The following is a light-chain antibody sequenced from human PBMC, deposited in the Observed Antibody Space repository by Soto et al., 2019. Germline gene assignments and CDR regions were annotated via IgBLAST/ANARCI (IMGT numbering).Light chain of an antibody. J-gene: IGKJ4*01. Sequence: DFQLTQSPSSLSASVGDRVTITCRASQSISNYLNWYQQKPGKPPKVLISAASSLQRGVPSRFSGSGYGTDFTLTISSLHPEDFATYYCQQSYTLSPLTFGGGPKVEI. CDR2: AAS. V-gene: IGKV1-39*01. CDR3: QQSYTLSPLT. CDR1: QSISNY.